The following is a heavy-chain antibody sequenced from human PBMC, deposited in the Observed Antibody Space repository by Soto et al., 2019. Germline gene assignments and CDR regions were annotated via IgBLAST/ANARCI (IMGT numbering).Heavy chain of an antibody. CDR3: ATSLPLRHLDFLSDYLDS. CDR2: ISGSVGTT. J-gene: IGHJ4*02. Sequence: VGSLRLSCAASGFTFSSYAMSWVRQAPGKGLEWVSVISGSVGTTYYADSVKGRFTISRDSSKNTLYLQMNSLRAEDTAVYYCATSLPLRHLDFLSDYLDSGAQGTLVTV. D-gene: IGHD3-3*01. V-gene: IGHV3-23*01. CDR1: GFTFSSYA.